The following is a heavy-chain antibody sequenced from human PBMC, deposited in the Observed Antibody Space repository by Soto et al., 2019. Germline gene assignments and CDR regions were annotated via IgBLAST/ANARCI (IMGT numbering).Heavy chain of an antibody. V-gene: IGHV1-18*01. CDR2: ISAYNGNT. CDR1: GYTFTSYG. Sequence: QVQLVQSGAEVKKPGASVKVSCKASGYTFTSYGISWVRQAPGQGLEWMGWISAYNGNTNYAQKLQGRVTMTTDTSTSTAYMERRSLRSDDTAVYCCARDGLWFGESPYNWFDPWGQGTLVTVSS. D-gene: IGHD3-10*01. CDR3: ARDGLWFGESPYNWFDP. J-gene: IGHJ5*02.